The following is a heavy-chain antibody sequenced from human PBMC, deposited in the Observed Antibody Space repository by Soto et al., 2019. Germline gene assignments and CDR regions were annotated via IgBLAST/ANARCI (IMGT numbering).Heavy chain of an antibody. CDR3: AKDPPYTAMDY. Sequence: PVGSLRLSCAASEVTFRSHAVSWVRQAPGKGLEWVSAISGSGGSTYYADSVKGRFTISRDNSKNTLYLQMNSLRAEDTAVYYCAKDPPYTAMDYWGQGTLVPVFS. V-gene: IGHV3-23*01. J-gene: IGHJ4*02. CDR2: ISGSGGST. CDR1: EVTFRSHA. D-gene: IGHD5-18*01.